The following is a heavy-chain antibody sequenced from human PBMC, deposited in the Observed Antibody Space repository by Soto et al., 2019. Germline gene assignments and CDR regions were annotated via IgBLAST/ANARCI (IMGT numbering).Heavy chain of an antibody. CDR3: ARGAVAGPYYYYYGMDV. D-gene: IGHD6-19*01. V-gene: IGHV4-39*01. CDR1: GGSISSSSYY. CDR2: IYYSGST. J-gene: IGHJ6*02. Sequence: SETLSLTCTVSGGSISSSSYYWGWIRQPPGKGLEWIGSIYYSGSTYYNPSLKSRVTISVDTSKNQFSLKLSSVTAADTAVYYCARGAVAGPYYYYYGMDVWGQGTTVTAP.